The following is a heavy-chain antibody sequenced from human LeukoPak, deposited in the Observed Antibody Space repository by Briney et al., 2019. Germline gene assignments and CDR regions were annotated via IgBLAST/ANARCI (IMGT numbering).Heavy chain of an antibody. V-gene: IGHV3-7*01. J-gene: IGHJ4*02. CDR3: ARGGAPALSSGWYPDYFDY. D-gene: IGHD6-19*01. CDR1: GFTFSSYW. CDR2: IKQDGSEK. Sequence: GGSLRLSCAASGFTFSSYWMSWVRQAPGKGLEWVANIKQDGSEKYYVDSVKGRFTISRDNAKNSLYLQMNSQRAEDTAVYYCARGGAPALSSGWYPDYFDYWGQGTLVTVSS.